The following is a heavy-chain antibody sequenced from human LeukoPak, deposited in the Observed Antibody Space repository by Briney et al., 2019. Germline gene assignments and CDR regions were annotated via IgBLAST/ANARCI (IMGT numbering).Heavy chain of an antibody. CDR2: ISSSGSTI. D-gene: IGHD2-15*01. Sequence: GGSLRLSCAASGFTFSDYYMSWIRQAPGKGLEWVSYISSSGSTIYYADSVKGRFTISRDNAKNSLYLQMNSLRAEDTAVYYCASERDCSGGSCYAFDSWGQGNLVTVSS. CDR1: GFTFSDYY. J-gene: IGHJ4*02. CDR3: ASERDCSGGSCYAFDS. V-gene: IGHV3-11*04.